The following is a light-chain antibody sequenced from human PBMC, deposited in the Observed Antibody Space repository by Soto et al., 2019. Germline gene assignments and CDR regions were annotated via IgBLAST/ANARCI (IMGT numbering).Light chain of an antibody. CDR1: SSDVGGYNY. CDR3: SLYTSSSPLV. V-gene: IGLV2-14*01. J-gene: IGLJ1*01. CDR2: DVS. Sequence: QSVLTQPASVSGSPGQSLTISCTGTSSDVGGYNYVSWYQQHPGKAPKLMIYDVSNRPSGVSNRFSGSKSGNTASLTISGLQAEDEADYYCSLYTSSSPLVFGTGTKVTVL.